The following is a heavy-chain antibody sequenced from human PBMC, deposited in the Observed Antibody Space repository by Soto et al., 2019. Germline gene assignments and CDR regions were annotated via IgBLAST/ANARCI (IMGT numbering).Heavy chain of an antibody. J-gene: IGHJ5*02. CDR2: ISLYSDGT. CDR3: ARVVPGAEAWFGP. CDR1: GYTFSNYG. V-gene: IGHV1-18*01. Sequence: ASVKVSCKTSGYTFSNYGITWVRQAPGQPLEWLGWISLYSDGTSYAQKFRGRVSMTTYTPTTTAYMELRSLRSDDTAVYYCARVVPGAEAWFGPWGQGTLVTLAS.